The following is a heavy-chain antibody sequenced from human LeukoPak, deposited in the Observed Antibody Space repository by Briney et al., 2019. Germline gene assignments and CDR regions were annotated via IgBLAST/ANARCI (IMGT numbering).Heavy chain of an antibody. V-gene: IGHV3-30*02. CDR3: ARGTPSSSGWLYYGMDV. CDR2: IRYDGSNK. Sequence: GGSLRLSCAASGFTLSSYGMHWVRQAPGKGLEWVAFIRYDGSNKYYADSVKGRFTISRDNSKNTLYLQMNSLRAEDTAVYYCARGTPSSSGWLYYGMDVWGQGTTVTVSS. D-gene: IGHD6-19*01. J-gene: IGHJ6*02. CDR1: GFTLSSYG.